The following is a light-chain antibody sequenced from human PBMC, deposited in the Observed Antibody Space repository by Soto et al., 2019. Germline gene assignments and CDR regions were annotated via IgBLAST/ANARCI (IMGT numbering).Light chain of an antibody. CDR2: DVS. CDR3: QQRSNWPLT. J-gene: IGKJ4*01. CDR1: QSVYTY. V-gene: IGKV3-11*01. Sequence: EIILTQSPDTLSLSPGERATLSCRASQSVYTYLAWYQQKPGQSPRLIIYDVSTRATGVPARFSGSGSGTDVTLTINSLEPEDFALYYCQQRSNWPLTFGAGTKVEIK.